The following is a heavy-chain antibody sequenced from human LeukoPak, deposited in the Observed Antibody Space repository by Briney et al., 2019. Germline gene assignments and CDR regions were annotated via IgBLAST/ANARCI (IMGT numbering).Heavy chain of an antibody. CDR1: GFTLSRYA. D-gene: IGHD6-13*01. V-gene: IGHV3-23*01. CDR3: AKHQPSYSSSWYSYPDY. Sequence: GGSLRLSRAASGFTLSRYAMSWVRESPRKGREGVSAIRGRGVITFYEDSVKGRFTISRDNTKNTQYLQMNSPKAEDTPVYCCAKHQPSYSSSWYSYPDYWGQGTLVTVSS. J-gene: IGHJ4*02. CDR2: IRGRGVIT.